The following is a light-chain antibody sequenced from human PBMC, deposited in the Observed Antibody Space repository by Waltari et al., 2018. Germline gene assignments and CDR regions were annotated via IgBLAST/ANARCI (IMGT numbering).Light chain of an antibody. CDR3: QQFNDWPRT. CDR1: RSVGTN. CDR2: AAS. Sequence: EVVMTQSPATLSVSPGESATLSCRASRSVGTNVVWYQQRPGRPPRPLIYAASIRATDTPARIRGSGSGTEFSLTISSLQSEDFAVYYCQQFNDWPRTFGQGTRVEI. J-gene: IGKJ1*01. V-gene: IGKV3-15*01.